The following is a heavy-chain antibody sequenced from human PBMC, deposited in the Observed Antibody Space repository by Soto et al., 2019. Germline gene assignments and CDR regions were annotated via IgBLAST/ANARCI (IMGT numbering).Heavy chain of an antibody. Sequence: QVQLQESGPGLVKPSETLSLTCTVSGGYISSYYWSWIRQPPGEGLEWIGYIYYSGSTNYNPSLESRVTISVDTSKNQFSLKLSSVTAADTAVYYCARYSGTYYVYWGQGTLVTVSS. CDR2: IYYSGST. J-gene: IGHJ4*02. D-gene: IGHD1-26*01. V-gene: IGHV4-59*01. CDR1: GGYISSYY. CDR3: ARYSGTYYVY.